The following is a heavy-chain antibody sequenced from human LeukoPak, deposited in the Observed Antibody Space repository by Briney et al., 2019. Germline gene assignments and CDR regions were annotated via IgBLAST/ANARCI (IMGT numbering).Heavy chain of an antibody. CDR1: GFTVSSNY. CDR2: ISGSGGST. J-gene: IGHJ4*02. CDR3: AKGAASRGYTYVAN. V-gene: IGHV3-23*01. D-gene: IGHD5-18*01. Sequence: PGGSLRLSCAASGFTVSSNYMSWVRQAPGKGLEWVSGISGSGGSTYYSDSAKGRFTISRDNSNNTLYLQMNSLRAEDTAVYYCAKGAASRGYTYVANWGQGTLVTVSS.